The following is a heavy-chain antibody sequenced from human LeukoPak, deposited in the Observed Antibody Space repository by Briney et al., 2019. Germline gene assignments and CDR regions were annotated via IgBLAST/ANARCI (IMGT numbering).Heavy chain of an antibody. CDR3: ARDGRVEWELPFDY. V-gene: IGHV3-7*01. CDR2: IKQDGSEK. J-gene: IGHJ4*02. CDR1: GFTFSSYW. Sequence: PGGSLRLSCAASGFTFSSYWMSWVRQAPGKGLEWVANIKQDGSEKYYVDSVKGRFTISRDNAKNSLYLQMNSLRAEDTAVYYCARDGRVEWELPFDYWGQGTLVTVSS. D-gene: IGHD1-26*01.